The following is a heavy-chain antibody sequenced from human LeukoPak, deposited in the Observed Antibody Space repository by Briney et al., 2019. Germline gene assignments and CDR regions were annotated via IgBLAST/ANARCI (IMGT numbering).Heavy chain of an antibody. CDR2: IIPIFGTA. CDR1: GGTFSSYA. Sequence: SVKVSCKASGGTFSSYAISWVRQAPGQGLGWMGGIIPIFGTANYAQKFQGRVTITADKSTSTAYMELSSLRSEDTAVYYCASGNIVVVPAAGVDNWFDPWGQGTLVTVSS. D-gene: IGHD2-2*01. J-gene: IGHJ5*02. V-gene: IGHV1-69*06. CDR3: ASGNIVVVPAAGVDNWFDP.